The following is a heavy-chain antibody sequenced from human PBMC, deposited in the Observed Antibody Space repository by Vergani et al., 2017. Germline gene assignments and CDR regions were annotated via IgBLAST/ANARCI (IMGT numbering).Heavy chain of an antibody. CDR1: GFTFSSYG. V-gene: IGHV3-30*18. D-gene: IGHD3-22*01. J-gene: IGHJ4*02. Sequence: VQLVESGGGLVQPGGSLKLSCAASGFTFSSYGMHWVRQAPGKGLEWVAVISYDVSNKYYADSVKGRFTISRDNSKNTLYLQMNSLRAEDTAVYYCAKDFNLDSSGYYDYWGQGTLVTVSS. CDR2: ISYDVSNK. CDR3: AKDFNLDSSGYYDY.